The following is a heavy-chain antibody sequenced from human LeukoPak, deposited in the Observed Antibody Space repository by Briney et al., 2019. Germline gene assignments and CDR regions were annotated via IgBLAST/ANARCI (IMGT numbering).Heavy chain of an antibody. D-gene: IGHD3-22*01. CDR2: ISGSGGST. CDR3: AKVLSSAYSLHSAFDF. CDR1: GFTFSSYA. J-gene: IGHJ3*01. Sequence: QPGRSLRLSCAASGFTFSSYALSWVRQAPGKGLEWVSAISGSGGSTYYADSVKGRFTISRDNSKNTLYLQMNSLRTADTALYYCAKVLSSAYSLHSAFDFWGQGTMVTVSS. V-gene: IGHV3-23*01.